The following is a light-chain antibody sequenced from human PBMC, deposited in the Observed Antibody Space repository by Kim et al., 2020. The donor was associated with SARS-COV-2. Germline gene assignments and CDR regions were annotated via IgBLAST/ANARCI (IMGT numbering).Light chain of an antibody. CDR3: QQYSLYPLT. Sequence: SGGAQVPITCGAGQGIHTHVAWCQQKPGKAPKALIYEASSLHSGVPSRFSGSASGTYFTLTITSLQPEDFATYYCQQYSLYPLTFGGGTKVDIK. V-gene: IGKV1-16*01. CDR2: EAS. J-gene: IGKJ4*01. CDR1: QGIHTH.